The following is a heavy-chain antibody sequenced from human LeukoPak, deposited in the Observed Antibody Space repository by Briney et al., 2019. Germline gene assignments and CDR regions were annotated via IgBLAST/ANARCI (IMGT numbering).Heavy chain of an antibody. CDR1: GYTFTNYA. D-gene: IGHD3-22*01. Sequence: ASVKVSCKASGYTFTNYAMHWVRQAPGQGLEWMGIINPSGGSTSYAQKSQGRVTMTRDTSTSTVYMELSSLRSEDTAVYYCARARKTHYYDSSGYLAYWGQGTLVTVSS. J-gene: IGHJ4*02. V-gene: IGHV1-46*01. CDR3: ARARKTHYYDSSGYLAY. CDR2: INPSGGST.